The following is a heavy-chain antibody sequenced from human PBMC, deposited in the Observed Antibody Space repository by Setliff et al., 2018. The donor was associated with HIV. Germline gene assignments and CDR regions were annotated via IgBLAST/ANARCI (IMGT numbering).Heavy chain of an antibody. D-gene: IGHD5-18*01. CDR1: GGLISSSNW. CDR2: MYPSGST. CDR3: ARVSVFGSAMARGGYFDY. V-gene: IGHV4-4*02. J-gene: IGHJ4*02. Sequence: PSETLSLTCAVSGGLISSSNWWSWVRQPPGRGLEWIGEMYPSGSTNYNSSLKSRVTISVDKSKNQFSLKLSSVTAADAAVYYCARVSVFGSAMARGGYFDYRGQGTPVTVSS.